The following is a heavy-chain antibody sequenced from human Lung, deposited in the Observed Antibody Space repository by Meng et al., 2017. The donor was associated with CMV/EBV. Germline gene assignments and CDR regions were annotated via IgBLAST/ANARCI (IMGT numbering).Heavy chain of an antibody. Sequence: SVKVSXKTSGGTFSDYTISWVRQAPGQGLEWMGRVTPIVGIPRYAQIFQDRVTITADKFTSTTYMELTGLTSTDTAVYYCATSQCSSANCRDAYNWFDSWGKGTLVTVSS. CDR2: VTPIVGIP. CDR3: ATSQCSSANCRDAYNWFDS. J-gene: IGHJ5*01. D-gene: IGHD2-2*01. V-gene: IGHV1-69*02. CDR1: GGTFSDYT.